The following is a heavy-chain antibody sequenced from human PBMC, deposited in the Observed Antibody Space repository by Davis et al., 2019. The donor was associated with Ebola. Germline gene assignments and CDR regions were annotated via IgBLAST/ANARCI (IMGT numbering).Heavy chain of an antibody. J-gene: IGHJ4*02. CDR2: IKSRSDGETI. V-gene: IGHV3-15*01. CDR1: GFTFNNVW. D-gene: IGHD3-22*01. Sequence: GSLRLSCAASGFTFNNVWMSWVRQAPGKGLEWVGRIKSRSDGETIDYAAPVKGRFTISRDDKKNTLYLQMSSLKTEDTAVYYCVTDDGSGYSGAYYFDYWGQGTLVTVSS. CDR3: VTDDGSGYSGAYYFDY.